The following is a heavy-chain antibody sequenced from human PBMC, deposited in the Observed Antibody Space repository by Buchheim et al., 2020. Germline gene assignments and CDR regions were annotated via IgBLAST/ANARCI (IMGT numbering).Heavy chain of an antibody. J-gene: IGHJ6*02. CDR1: GFTFSSYE. Sequence: EVHLVESGGGLVQPGGSLRLSCAASGFTFSSYEMNWVRQAPGKGLEWVSYISSSGSTIYYADSVKGRFTISRDNAKNSLYLQMNSLRAEDTAVYYCARQPEWAVAGNYYYYGMDVWGQGTT. D-gene: IGHD6-19*01. CDR3: ARQPEWAVAGNYYYYGMDV. CDR2: ISSSGSTI. V-gene: IGHV3-48*03.